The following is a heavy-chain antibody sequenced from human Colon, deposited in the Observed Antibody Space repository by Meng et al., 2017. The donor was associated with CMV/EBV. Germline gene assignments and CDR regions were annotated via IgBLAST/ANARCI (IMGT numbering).Heavy chain of an antibody. CDR1: ECIVSNIY. CDR3: ARDPGHYASVTYDY. Sequence: EVQLVESGGGLVQVGGSLRLSCTASECIVSNIYMRWVRQAPGKGMEWVAAIHASGSTYYADSVRGRFIISRDNSRNTFYLQMNTLRVEDTATYHCARDPGHYASVTYDYWGQGILVTVSS. CDR2: IHASGST. D-gene: IGHD3-10*01. V-gene: IGHV3-66*01. J-gene: IGHJ4*02.